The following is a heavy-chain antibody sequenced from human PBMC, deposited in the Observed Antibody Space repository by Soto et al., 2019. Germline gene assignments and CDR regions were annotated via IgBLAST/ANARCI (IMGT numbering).Heavy chain of an antibody. CDR1: GDSVSSNSAA. J-gene: IGHJ6*03. D-gene: IGHD1-7*01. CDR2: TYYRSRWYN. Sequence: SQTLPLTCAISGDSVSSNSAAWNCIRLSPSRGLEWLARTYYRSRWYNDYAVSVRSRITVNPDTSKNQFSLQLTSVTPEDTAVYYCAGTTSHQWYYMDVWGKGTTVTVSS. V-gene: IGHV6-1*01. CDR3: AGTTSHQWYYMDV.